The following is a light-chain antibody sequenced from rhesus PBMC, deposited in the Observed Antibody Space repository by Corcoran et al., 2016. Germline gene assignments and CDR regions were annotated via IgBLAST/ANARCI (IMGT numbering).Light chain of an antibody. CDR2: TAS. V-gene: IGKV1-74*01. J-gene: IGKJ2*01. CDR1: ENVNNY. Sequence: DIQMTQSPSSLSASVGDRVTITCRASENVNNYLHWYQQKRGKAPKLLIYTASKWESGVPSRFSGSASGTDFTLNISSLQPEDFATYYCQHSYGTPYSFGQGTKVEIK. CDR3: QHSYGTPYS.